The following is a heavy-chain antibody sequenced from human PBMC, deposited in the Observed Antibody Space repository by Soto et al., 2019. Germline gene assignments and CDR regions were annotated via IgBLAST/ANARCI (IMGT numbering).Heavy chain of an antibody. CDR2: TYYKSKWNN. CDR3: TGITWFRGMDV. V-gene: IGHV6-1*01. Sequence: PSQTLSLTCVISGDSVSSNSAGWHWISQSPSRGLEWLGRTYYKSKWNNDYALSVKSRITINPDTSKNQFSLHLYSVTPEDTAVYYCTGITWFRGMDVWGQGTPVTVSS. J-gene: IGHJ6*02. CDR1: GDSVSSNSAG. D-gene: IGHD3-10*01.